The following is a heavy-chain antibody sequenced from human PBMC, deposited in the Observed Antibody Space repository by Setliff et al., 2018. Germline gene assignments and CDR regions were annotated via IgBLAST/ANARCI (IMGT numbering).Heavy chain of an antibody. V-gene: IGHV1-18*01. CDR1: GYTFSNFG. CDR3: ARHGDASFYYDILTGYSPPYYFDY. J-gene: IGHJ4*02. Sequence: ASVKVSCKASGYTFSNFGFSWVRQAPGQGLEWMGRISAYNGNTNYAQRLRGRVTMTTDTSTGTAYMELRSLRSGDTAVYYCARHGDASFYYDILTGYSPPYYFDYWGQGTLVTVSS. D-gene: IGHD3-9*01. CDR2: ISAYNGNT.